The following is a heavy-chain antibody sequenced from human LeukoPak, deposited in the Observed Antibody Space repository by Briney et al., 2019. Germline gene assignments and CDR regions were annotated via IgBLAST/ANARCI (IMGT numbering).Heavy chain of an antibody. CDR1: GYTFTGYY. CDR3: ARDYGNYYGSGSYYIGY. J-gene: IGHJ4*02. Sequence: PGASVKVSCKASGYTFTGYYMHWVRQAPGLGLEWMGWINPNSGGTNYAQKFQGRVTMTRDTSISTAYMELSRLRSDDTAVYYCARDYGNYYGSGSYYIGYWGQGTLVTVSS. CDR2: INPNSGGT. V-gene: IGHV1-2*02. D-gene: IGHD3-10*01.